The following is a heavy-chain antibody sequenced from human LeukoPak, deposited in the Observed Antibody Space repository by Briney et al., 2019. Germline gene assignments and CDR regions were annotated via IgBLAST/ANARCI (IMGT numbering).Heavy chain of an antibody. J-gene: IGHJ5*02. CDR2: IYHSGST. D-gene: IGHD6-6*01. CDR1: GGSISSSNW. CDR3: ARTLYSSSSRWFDP. Sequence: SGTLSLTCAVSGGSISSSNWWSWVRQPPGKGLEWIGEIYHSGSTNYNPSLKSRVTISVDTSKNQFSLKLSSVTAADTAVYYCARTLYSSSSRWFDPWGQGTLVTVSS. V-gene: IGHV4-4*02.